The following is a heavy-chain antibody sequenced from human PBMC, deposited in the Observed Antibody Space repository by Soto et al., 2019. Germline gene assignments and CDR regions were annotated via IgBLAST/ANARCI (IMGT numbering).Heavy chain of an antibody. Sequence: EVQLVQSGAEVKKPGESLKISCKGSGYSFTSYWIGWVRQMPGKGLEWMGIIYPGDSDTRYSPSFQGQVTISADKSISTAYLQWSSLKASDTAMYYCARRGAGLIYCSGGSCYFLDYWGQGTLVTVSS. D-gene: IGHD2-15*01. CDR3: ARRGAGLIYCSGGSCYFLDY. J-gene: IGHJ4*02. CDR1: GYSFTSYW. CDR2: IYPGDSDT. V-gene: IGHV5-51*01.